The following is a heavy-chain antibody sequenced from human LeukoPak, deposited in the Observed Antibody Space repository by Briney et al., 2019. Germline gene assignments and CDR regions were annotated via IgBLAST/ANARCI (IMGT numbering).Heavy chain of an antibody. V-gene: IGHV1-2*02. J-gene: IGHJ4*02. D-gene: IGHD6-13*01. Sequence: ASVKVSCKASGYTFTGYYMHWVRQAPGQGLEWMGWINPNSGGTDYAQKFQGRVTMTRDTSISTAYMELSRLRSDDTAVYYCARVEQQLARIDYWGQGTLVTVSS. CDR1: GYTFTGYY. CDR2: INPNSGGT. CDR3: ARVEQQLARIDY.